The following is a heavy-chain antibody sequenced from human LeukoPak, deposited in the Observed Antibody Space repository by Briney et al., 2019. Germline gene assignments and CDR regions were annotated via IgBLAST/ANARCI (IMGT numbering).Heavy chain of an antibody. J-gene: IGHJ4*02. Sequence: KPSETLSLTCAVYGGSFSGYYWSWIRQPPGKGLEWIGEINHSGSTNYNPSLKSRVTISVDTSKNQFSLKLSSVTAADTAVYYCASFRPRYFDCWGQGTLVTVSS. D-gene: IGHD3-9*01. V-gene: IGHV4-34*01. CDR1: GGSFSGYY. CDR2: INHSGST. CDR3: ASFRPRYFDC.